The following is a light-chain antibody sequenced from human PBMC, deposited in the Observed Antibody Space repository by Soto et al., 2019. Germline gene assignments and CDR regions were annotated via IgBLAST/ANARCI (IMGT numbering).Light chain of an antibody. Sequence: QAVVTQPPSVSGAPGQRVTISCTGSSSNIGAGYDVHWYQQLPGTAPKLLIYGNSNRPSGVPDRFSGSKSGTSASLAITGLQAEDEADYYCQSYDSSLSVVFGGGTKADRP. CDR3: QSYDSSLSVV. CDR2: GNS. CDR1: SSNIGAGYD. V-gene: IGLV1-40*01. J-gene: IGLJ2*01.